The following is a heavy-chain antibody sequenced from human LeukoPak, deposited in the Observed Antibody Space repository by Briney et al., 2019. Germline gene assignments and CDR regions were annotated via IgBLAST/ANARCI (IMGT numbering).Heavy chain of an antibody. J-gene: IGHJ5*02. V-gene: IGHV3-23*01. Sequence: PGGSLRLSCAASGFTFSSYAMMCVRQAPGKGLEWVSTIVASYEGTFYANSVKGRFTISRDNSKSTLSLQMNSLRAEDTAVYYCAKGKAGGLVDLFDPWGQGTLVTVSS. CDR2: IVASYEGT. D-gene: IGHD3/OR15-3a*01. CDR1: GFTFSSYA. CDR3: AKGKAGGLVDLFDP.